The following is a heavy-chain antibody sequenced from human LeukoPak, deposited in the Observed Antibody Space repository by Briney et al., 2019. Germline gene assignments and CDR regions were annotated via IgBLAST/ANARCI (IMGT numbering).Heavy chain of an antibody. J-gene: IGHJ4*02. D-gene: IGHD6-6*01. Sequence: PSETLSLTCTVSGGSISSYYWSWIRQPPGKGLEWIGYIYYSGSTNYNPSLKSRVTISVDTSKNQFSLKLSSVTAADTAVYYCARQGRYSSSSSYVDYWGQGTLVTVSS. CDR2: IYYSGST. CDR1: GGSISSYY. CDR3: ARQGRYSSSSSYVDY. V-gene: IGHV4-59*08.